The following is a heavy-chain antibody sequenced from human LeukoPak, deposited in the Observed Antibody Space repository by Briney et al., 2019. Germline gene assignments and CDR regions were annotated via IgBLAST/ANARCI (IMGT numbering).Heavy chain of an antibody. D-gene: IGHD6-19*01. CDR2: IYYTGIT. CDR3: ARRRSGWYLTDWFDP. CDR1: GGSISSGAFY. J-gene: IGHJ5*02. V-gene: IGHV4-31*03. Sequence: SETLSLTCTVSGGSISSGAFYNNWIRQRPGKGLEWIGYIYYTGITSYTPSLKSRATMSVDTSMNQVSLKLSSVTAADTAVYYCARRRSGWYLTDWFDPWGQGTLVTVSS.